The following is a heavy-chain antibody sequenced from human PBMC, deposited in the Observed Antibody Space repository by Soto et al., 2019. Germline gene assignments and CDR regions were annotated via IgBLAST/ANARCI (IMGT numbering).Heavy chain of an antibody. CDR1: GGSISSGGYY. CDR2: IYYSGST. Sequence: SETLSLTCTVSGGSISSGGYYWSWIRQHPGKGLEWIGYIYYSGSTYYNPSLKSRVTISVDTSKNQFSLKLSSVTAADTAVYYCAREDYDFWSGTMRYNWFDPWGQGTLVTVSS. V-gene: IGHV4-31*02. J-gene: IGHJ5*02. CDR3: AREDYDFWSGTMRYNWFDP. D-gene: IGHD3-3*01.